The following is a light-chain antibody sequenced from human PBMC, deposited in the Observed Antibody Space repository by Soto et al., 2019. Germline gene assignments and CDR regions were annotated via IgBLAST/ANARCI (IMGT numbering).Light chain of an antibody. J-gene: IGLJ1*01. CDR2: EVS. CDR1: SSDVGAYNY. CDR3: SSYTSSSTLV. Sequence: QSVLTQPASVSGSPGQSITISCTGTSSDVGAYNYVSWYQQHPDKAPKFMIYEVSNRPLGVSNRFSASKSGNTAYLTISGLQAEDEADYYCSSYTSSSTLVFGTGTKLNVL. V-gene: IGLV2-14*01.